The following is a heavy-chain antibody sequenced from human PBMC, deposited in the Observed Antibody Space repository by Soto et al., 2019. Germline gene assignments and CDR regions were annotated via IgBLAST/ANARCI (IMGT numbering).Heavy chain of an antibody. Sequence: QVQLVQSGAEVKKPGSSVKVSCKASGGTFSSYAISWVRQAPGQGLEWMGGIIPIFGTANYAQKFQGRVTITADEPRSTEQMELSSLRTEDKAVYYCARERNVEVPAAMQVGYYYYIDVWGKGTTGTVSS. CDR1: GGTFSSYA. V-gene: IGHV1-69*01. D-gene: IGHD2-2*01. CDR3: ARERNVEVPAAMQVGYYYYIDV. CDR2: IIPIFGTA. J-gene: IGHJ6*03.